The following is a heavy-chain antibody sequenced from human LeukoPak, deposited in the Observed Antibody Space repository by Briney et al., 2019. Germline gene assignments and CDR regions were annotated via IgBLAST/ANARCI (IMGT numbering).Heavy chain of an antibody. CDR1: GGSISSYY. V-gene: IGHV4-59*01. D-gene: IGHD5-24*01. J-gene: IGHJ6*03. CDR3: ASFMASYYYMDV. CDR2: IYYSGST. Sequence: PSETLSLTCTASGGSISSYYWTWIRQPPGKGLEWIGYIYYSGSTDYNPSLKSRVTILVDTSKNQFSLKLTSVTAADTAVYYCASFMASYYYMDVWGKGTTVTVSS.